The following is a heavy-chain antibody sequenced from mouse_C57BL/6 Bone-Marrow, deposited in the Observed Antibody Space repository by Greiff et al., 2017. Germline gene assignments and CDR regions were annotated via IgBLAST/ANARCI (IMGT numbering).Heavy chain of an antibody. CDR2: ISPGSGST. Sequence: VQLQQPGAELVKPGASVTMSCKASGYTFTSYWITWVKQRPGPGLEWIGDISPGSGSTNYNEKFKSKATLTVDTSSSTAYMQLSSLTSEDSAVYYGARDDGYVQFAYWGQGTLVTVSA. CDR3: ARDDGYVQFAY. D-gene: IGHD2-3*01. J-gene: IGHJ3*01. V-gene: IGHV1-55*01. CDR1: GYTFTSYW.